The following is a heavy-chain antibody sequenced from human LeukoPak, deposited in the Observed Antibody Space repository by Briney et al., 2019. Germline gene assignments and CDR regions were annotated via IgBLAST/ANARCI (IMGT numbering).Heavy chain of an antibody. V-gene: IGHV3-23*01. CDR1: GFTFSNYA. D-gene: IGHD6-6*01. CDR3: AKLGSSSGVRWFDP. CDR2: ISGSGGST. J-gene: IGHJ5*02. Sequence: GGSLRLSCAASGFTFSNYAMSWVRQAPGKGLEWVSGISGSGGSTYYADSVKGRFTISRDNSKNTLYLQMNSLRAEDTAVYYCAKLGSSSGVRWFDPWGQGTLVTVSS.